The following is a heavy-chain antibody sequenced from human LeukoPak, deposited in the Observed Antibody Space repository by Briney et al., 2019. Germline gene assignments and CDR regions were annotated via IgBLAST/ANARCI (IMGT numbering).Heavy chain of an antibody. D-gene: IGHD6-6*01. CDR3: ARAGIAARPVDY. CDR2: ISSNGGST. V-gene: IGHV3-64*01. CDR1: VFTFSSNA. J-gene: IGHJ4*02. Sequence: GGSLRLSCAASVFTFSSNAMFWVRQAPGKGLEYVSAISSNGGSTYYANSVKGRFTISRDNSKNTLYLQMGSLRDEDMAVYYCARAGIAARPVDYWGQGTLVTVSS.